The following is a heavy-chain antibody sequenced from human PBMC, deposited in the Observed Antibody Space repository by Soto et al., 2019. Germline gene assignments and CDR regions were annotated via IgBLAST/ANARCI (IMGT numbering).Heavy chain of an antibody. D-gene: IGHD6-6*01. CDR1: GYTFTSYG. V-gene: IGHV1-18*01. Sequence: QVQLVQSGSEVKKPGASVKVSCKASGYTFTSYGITWMRQAPGQGPEWLGWISAYNGNTHHAQKVQGRVTLTTDTSTTTAYMELRSLTSDDTAVYYCARSSYSSSPDYYYGMDVWGQGTTVTVSS. CDR3: ARSSYSSSPDYYYGMDV. CDR2: ISAYNGNT. J-gene: IGHJ6*02.